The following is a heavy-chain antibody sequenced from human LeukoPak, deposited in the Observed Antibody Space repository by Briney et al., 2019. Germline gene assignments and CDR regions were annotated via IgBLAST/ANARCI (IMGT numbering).Heavy chain of an antibody. CDR3: AKVPYYYGSGSYSDY. Sequence: SGGSLRLSCAASGFTFSSYGMSWVRQAPGKGLEWVSAISGSGGSTYYADSVKGRFTISRDNSKNTLYLQMNSLRAEDTAVYYCAKVPYYYGSGSYSDYWGQGTLVTVSS. CDR2: ISGSGGST. CDR1: GFTFSSYG. D-gene: IGHD3-10*01. V-gene: IGHV3-23*01. J-gene: IGHJ4*02.